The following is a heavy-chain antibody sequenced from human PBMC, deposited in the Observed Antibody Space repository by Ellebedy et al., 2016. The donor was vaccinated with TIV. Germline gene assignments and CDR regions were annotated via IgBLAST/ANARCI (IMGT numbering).Heavy chain of an antibody. Sequence: GESLKISCAASGFTVSSNYMSWVRQAPGKGLEWVSVIYSGGSTYYADSVKGRFTISRDNSKNTLYLQMNSLRAKDTAVYYCASGGSYSSSWYIYWGQGTLVTVSS. CDR3: ASGGSYSSSWYIY. V-gene: IGHV3-53*01. D-gene: IGHD6-13*01. CDR1: GFTVSSNY. CDR2: IYSGGST. J-gene: IGHJ4*02.